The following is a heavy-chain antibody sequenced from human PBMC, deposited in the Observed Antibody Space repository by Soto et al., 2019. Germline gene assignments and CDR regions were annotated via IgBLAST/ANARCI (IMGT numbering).Heavy chain of an antibody. CDR2: ISYDGSNK. V-gene: IGHV3-30*18. D-gene: IGHD6-6*01. CDR3: AKETYSSSYGMDV. Sequence: GGSLRLSCAASGFTFSSYGMHWVRQAPGKGLEWVAVISYDGSNKYYADSVKGRFTISRDNSKNTLYLQMNSLRAEDTAVYYCAKETYSSSYGMDVWGQGTTVTVSS. CDR1: GFTFSSYG. J-gene: IGHJ6*02.